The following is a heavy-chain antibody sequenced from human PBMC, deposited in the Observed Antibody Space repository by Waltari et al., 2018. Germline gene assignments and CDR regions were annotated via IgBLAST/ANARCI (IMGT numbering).Heavy chain of an antibody. CDR2: IYHSGST. V-gene: IGHV4-38-2*02. Sequence: QVQLQESGPGLVKPSETLSLTCAVSGYSISSGYYWGWIRQPPGKGLEWIGSIYHSGSTYYNPSLKSRVTISVETSKNQFSLKLSSVTAADTAVYYCARDVTTAYGMDVWGQGTTVTVSS. CDR1: GYSISSGYY. D-gene: IGHD4-17*01. J-gene: IGHJ6*02. CDR3: ARDVTTAYGMDV.